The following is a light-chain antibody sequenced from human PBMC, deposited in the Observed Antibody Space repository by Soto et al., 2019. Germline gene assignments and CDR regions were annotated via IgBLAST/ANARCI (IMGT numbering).Light chain of an antibody. CDR1: QDISNY. J-gene: IGKJ1*01. Sequence: QMTQSPATLSASVGDRVTITCRASQDISNYLAWYQQKPGGAPKLLIYEASTLQSGVPSRFSGSGSGADFTLTISSRQPEDVAIYYYQKYNDAPRTFGQGTRVEMK. CDR2: EAS. CDR3: QKYNDAPRT. V-gene: IGKV1-27*01.